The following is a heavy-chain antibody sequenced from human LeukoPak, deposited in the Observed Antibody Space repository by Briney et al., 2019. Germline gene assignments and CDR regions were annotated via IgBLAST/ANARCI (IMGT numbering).Heavy chain of an antibody. CDR2: ISAYNGNT. Sequence: ASVKVACKASGYTFTSYGISWVRQAPGQGLEWMGWISAYNGNTNYAQKLQGRVTMTTDTSTSTAYMELSSLRSEDTAVYYCARAPRPDYFDYWGQGTLVTVSS. V-gene: IGHV1-18*01. CDR1: GYTFTSYG. CDR3: ARAPRPDYFDY. J-gene: IGHJ4*02.